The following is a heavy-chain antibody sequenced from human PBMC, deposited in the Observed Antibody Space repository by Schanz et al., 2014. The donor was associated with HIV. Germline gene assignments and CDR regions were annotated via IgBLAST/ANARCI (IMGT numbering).Heavy chain of an antibody. J-gene: IGHJ6*02. CDR3: ATTLYPYTSSSDYYYGMDV. Sequence: QVQLVGSGGGVVLPGRSLRLSCAASGFTFSSFGMHWVRQAPGKGLEWVAVISYDGSNKYYADSVKGRFTISRDNSKNMLYLQRNSLRVEDTALYYCATTLYPYTSSSDYYYGMDVWGQGTTVIVSS. CDR2: ISYDGSNK. V-gene: IGHV3-33*08. D-gene: IGHD6-6*01. CDR1: GFTFSSFG.